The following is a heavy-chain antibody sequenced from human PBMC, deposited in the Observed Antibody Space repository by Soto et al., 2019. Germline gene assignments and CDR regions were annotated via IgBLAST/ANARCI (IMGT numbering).Heavy chain of an antibody. Sequence: QVRLQEWGPGLVKPSQTLSLKCSVSGGSITTGGLYWSWIRQLPGKGLEWIGDIYYSGNTYYNASLKSRVSISVEAAKNQFSLKLSSVTAADTAVYYCAQALVFTGGDGFDIWGQGRLVTVSS. CDR2: IYYSGNT. D-gene: IGHD1-1*01. CDR3: AQALVFTGGDGFDI. V-gene: IGHV4-31*02. CDR1: GGSITTGGLY. J-gene: IGHJ3*02.